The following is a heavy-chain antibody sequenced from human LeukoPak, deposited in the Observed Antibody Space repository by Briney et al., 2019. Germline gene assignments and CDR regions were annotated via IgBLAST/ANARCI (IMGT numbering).Heavy chain of an antibody. CDR3: LATYYGLGSGPENHEDV. CDR2: IRITPFGGAT. Sequence: GGTLRLSCTASGFTFGDYVMSWVRQAPGKRLECVGFIRITPFGGATVYAASVKGRFTISRDESKTTACRQLYSPKTRQTSAYFFLATYYGLGSGPENHEDVWGTGTTVTVSS. V-gene: IGHV3-49*04. J-gene: IGHJ6*03. CDR1: GFTFGDYV. D-gene: IGHD3-10*01.